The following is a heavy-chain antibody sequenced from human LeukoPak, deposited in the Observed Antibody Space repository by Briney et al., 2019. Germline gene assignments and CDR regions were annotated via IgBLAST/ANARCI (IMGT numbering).Heavy chain of an antibody. D-gene: IGHD3-22*01. CDR2: IYYSGST. Sequence: SETLSLTCTVSGGSISSYYWSWIRQPPGKGLEWIGYIYYSGSTNHNPSLKSRVTISVDTSKNQFSLKLSSVTAADTAVYYCARVRHTMIVGGNAFDIWGQGTMVTVSS. CDR3: ARVRHTMIVGGNAFDI. J-gene: IGHJ3*02. CDR1: GGSISSYY. V-gene: IGHV4-59*01.